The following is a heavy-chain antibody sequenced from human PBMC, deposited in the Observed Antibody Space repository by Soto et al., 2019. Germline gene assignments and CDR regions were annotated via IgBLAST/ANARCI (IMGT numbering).Heavy chain of an antibody. CDR3: ARLGFVGEADF. CDR1: GFTFSRCW. D-gene: IGHD3-16*01. CDR2: ISGDGVHT. V-gene: IGHV3-74*01. Sequence: EVQLAESGGGLIQPGGSLRLSCATSGFTFSRCWIHWVRQAPGEGLVWVSRISGDGVHTDYAESVKGRFTVSRDIAKSTGYLQMNNLRAEDTAIYYCARLGFVGEADFWGQGILVTVSS. J-gene: IGHJ4*02.